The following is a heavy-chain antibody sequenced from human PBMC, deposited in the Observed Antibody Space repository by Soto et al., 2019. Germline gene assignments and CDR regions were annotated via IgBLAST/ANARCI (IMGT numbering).Heavy chain of an antibody. CDR1: GFTFSSYG. V-gene: IGHV3-30*18. CDR2: ISYDGSNK. Sequence: QPGGSLRLSCAASGFTFSSYGMHWVRQAPGKGLEWVAVISYDGSNKYYADSVKGRFTISRDNSKNTLYLQMNSLRAEDTAVYYCAKVWSPVGAPAGDYFDYWGQGTLVTVSS. CDR3: AKVWSPVGAPAGDYFDY. J-gene: IGHJ4*02. D-gene: IGHD1-26*01.